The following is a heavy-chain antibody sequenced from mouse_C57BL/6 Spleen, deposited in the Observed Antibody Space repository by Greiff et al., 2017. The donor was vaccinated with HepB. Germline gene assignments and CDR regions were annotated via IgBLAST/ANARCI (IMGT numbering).Heavy chain of an antibody. V-gene: IGHV1-69*01. Sequence: QVQLKQPGAELVMPGASVKLSCKASGYTFTSYWMHWVKQRPGQGLEWIGEIDPSDSYTNYNQKFKGKSTLTVDKSSSTAYMQLSSLTSEDSAVYYCARSRDGYYNFDYWGQGTTLTVSS. J-gene: IGHJ2*01. CDR1: GYTFTSYW. CDR3: ARSRDGYYNFDY. CDR2: IDPSDSYT. D-gene: IGHD2-3*01.